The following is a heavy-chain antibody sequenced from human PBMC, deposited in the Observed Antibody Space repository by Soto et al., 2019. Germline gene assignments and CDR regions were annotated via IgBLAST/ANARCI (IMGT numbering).Heavy chain of an antibody. CDR3: ARSYFDSSGYRLDP. J-gene: IGHJ5*02. D-gene: IGHD3-22*01. V-gene: IGHV4-59*01. CDR1: GDSISSYY. CDR2: IYYSGGT. Sequence: SETLSLTCTVSGDSISSYYWSWIRQPPGKGLEWIGYIYYSGGTNYNPSLMSRVTISLDTSKNQFSLKLTSVTAADTAVYYCARSYFDSSGYRLDPWGQGTLVTVSS.